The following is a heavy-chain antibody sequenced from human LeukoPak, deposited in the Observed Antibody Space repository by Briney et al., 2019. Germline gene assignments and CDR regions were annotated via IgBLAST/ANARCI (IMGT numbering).Heavy chain of an antibody. J-gene: IGHJ4*02. V-gene: IGHV1-2*02. CDR3: ARAVYDFWSGYSLLFDY. D-gene: IGHD3-3*01. CDR1: GYTFTGYY. Sequence: ASVKVSCKASGYTFTGYYMHWVRQAPGQGLEWMGWINPNSGGTNYEQKFQGRVTMARDTSISTAYMELSRLRSDDTAVYYCARAVYDFWSGYSLLFDYWGQGTLVTVSS. CDR2: INPNSGGT.